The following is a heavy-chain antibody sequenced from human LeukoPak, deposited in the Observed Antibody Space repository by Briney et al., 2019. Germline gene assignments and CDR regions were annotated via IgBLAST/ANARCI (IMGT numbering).Heavy chain of an antibody. CDR3: ARDLIFNWFDP. CDR1: GGSISSYY. D-gene: IGHD2/OR15-2a*01. V-gene: IGHV4-59*12. Sequence: PSETLSLTCTVSGGSISSYYWSWIRQPPGKGLEWIGYMYNSESTNYNPSLKSRVTISVDTSKNQFSLKLKSVTAADTAVYYCARDLIFNWFDPWGQGTLVTVSS. J-gene: IGHJ5*02. CDR2: MYNSEST.